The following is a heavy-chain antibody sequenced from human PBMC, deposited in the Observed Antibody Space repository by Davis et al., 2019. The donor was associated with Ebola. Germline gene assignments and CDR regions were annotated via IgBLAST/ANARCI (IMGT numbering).Heavy chain of an antibody. D-gene: IGHD4-11*01. CDR2: ISSSGSTI. CDR1: GFTVSSNY. J-gene: IGHJ6*02. CDR3: ARVQSLYYYGMDV. Sequence: GESLKISCAASGFTVSSNYMSWIRQAPGKGLEWVSYISSSGSTIYYADSVKGRFTISRDNAKNSLYLQMNSLRDEDTAVYYCARVQSLYYYGMDVWGQGTTVTVSS. V-gene: IGHV3-11*04.